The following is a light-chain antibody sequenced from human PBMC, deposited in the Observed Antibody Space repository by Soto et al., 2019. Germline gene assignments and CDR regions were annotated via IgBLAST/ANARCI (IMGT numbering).Light chain of an antibody. CDR3: CSYRSSSTLV. V-gene: IGLV2-14*03. CDR1: SCDIGAYKY. Sequence: QSVLTQPASVSGSPGQSVTISCTGTSCDIGAYKYVSWYQHHPGKSPRLLIYDVSNRPAGASNRFSASKSGYTSSLTISGLQAEDAADYSGCSYRSSSTLVFGGGTKVTVL. CDR2: DVS. J-gene: IGLJ3*02.